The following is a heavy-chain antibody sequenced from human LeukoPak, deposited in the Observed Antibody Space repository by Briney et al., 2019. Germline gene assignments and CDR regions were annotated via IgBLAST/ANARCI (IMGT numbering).Heavy chain of an antibody. Sequence: GSLRLSCAASGFTFSNYWMSWVRQAPGKGLEWVANMKPDGSEKYYVDSVKGRFTISRDNAKNSLYLQMNSLRAEDTAVYYCARKAYGMDVWGKGTTVIVSS. J-gene: IGHJ6*04. CDR1: GFTFSNYW. V-gene: IGHV3-7*03. CDR2: MKPDGSEK. CDR3: ARKAYGMDV.